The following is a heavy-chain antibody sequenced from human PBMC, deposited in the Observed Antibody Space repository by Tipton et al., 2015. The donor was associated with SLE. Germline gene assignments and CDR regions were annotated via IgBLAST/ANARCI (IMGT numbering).Heavy chain of an antibody. J-gene: IGHJ4*02. D-gene: IGHD1-14*01. Sequence: TLSLTCAVYGVSFSGYYWSWIRQPPGKGLEWIGEINHSGSTNYNPSLKSRVTISVDTSKNQFSLKLSSVTAADTAVYYCATGNVGVPLGYWGQGTLVTVSS. V-gene: IGHV4-34*01. CDR3: ATGNVGVPLGY. CDR2: INHSGST. CDR1: GVSFSGYY.